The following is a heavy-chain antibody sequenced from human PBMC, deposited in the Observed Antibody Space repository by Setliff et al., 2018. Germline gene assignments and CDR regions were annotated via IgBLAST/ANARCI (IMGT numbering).Heavy chain of an antibody. CDR2: IYYTGTA. J-gene: IGHJ4*02. V-gene: IGHV4-39*01. CDR3: ARHEFVGGYYGSVTYRHFDY. CDR1: GDSISSTSYQ. D-gene: IGHD3-10*01. Sequence: LSLTCTVSGDSISSTSYQWGWVRQPPGKGLEWIGSIYYTGTAYYNPSLKSRVTISVDTSKNQFSLQVTSLAATDTALYFCARHEFVGGYYGSVTYRHFDYWGQGILVTVSS.